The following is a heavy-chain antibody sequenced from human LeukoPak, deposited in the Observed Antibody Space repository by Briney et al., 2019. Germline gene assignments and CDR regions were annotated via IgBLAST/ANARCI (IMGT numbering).Heavy chain of an antibody. J-gene: IGHJ4*02. V-gene: IGHV1-58*01. CDR2: IVVGSGNT. CDR1: GFTFTSSA. Sequence: SVKVSCKASGFTFTSSAVQWVRQARGLRLEWIGWIVVGSGNTNYAQKFQERVTITRDMSTSTAYMELSSLRSEDTAVYYCARMLGTTVTPFDYWGQGTLVTVSS. D-gene: IGHD4-11*01. CDR3: ARMLGTTVTPFDY.